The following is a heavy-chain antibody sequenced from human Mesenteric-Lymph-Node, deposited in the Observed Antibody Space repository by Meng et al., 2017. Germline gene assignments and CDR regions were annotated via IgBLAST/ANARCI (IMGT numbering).Heavy chain of an antibody. Sequence: GGSLRLSCAASGFTFDDYGMSWVRQAPAKGLEWVSGINWNGGSTGYADSVKGRVTISRDNAKNSLYLQMNSLRAEDTALYYCATVTFGGVIATDDAFDIWGQGTMVTVSS. CDR2: INWNGGST. J-gene: IGHJ3*02. D-gene: IGHD3-16*02. CDR1: GFTFDDYG. CDR3: ATVTFGGVIATDDAFDI. V-gene: IGHV3-20*04.